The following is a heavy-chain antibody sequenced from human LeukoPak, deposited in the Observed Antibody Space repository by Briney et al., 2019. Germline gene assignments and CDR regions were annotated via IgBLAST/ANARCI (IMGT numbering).Heavy chain of an antibody. CDR2: IRSKAYGGTT. D-gene: IGHD4-17*01. J-gene: IGHJ4*02. CDR1: GFTFGDYA. CDR3: TRDRDGDLYFDY. Sequence: PGGSLRLSCTASGFTFGDYAMSGVRQAPGKGLEWVGFIRSKAYGGTTEYAASVKGRFTISRDDSKSIAYLQMNSLKTEDTAVYYCTRDRDGDLYFDYWGQGTLVTVSS. V-gene: IGHV3-49*04.